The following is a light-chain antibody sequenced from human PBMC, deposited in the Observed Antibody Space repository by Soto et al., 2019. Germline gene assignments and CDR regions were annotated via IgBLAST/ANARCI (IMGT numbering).Light chain of an antibody. Sequence: EIVLTQSPGTLSLSPGERATLSCRASQSVTNNYLDWFQQKPGLAPRLLIYDASSRATGIPARFSGSGSGTEFTLTISSLQSEDSAVYFCQQYNNWPFTFGPGTKVDI. J-gene: IGKJ3*01. CDR1: QSVTNN. CDR3: QQYNNWPFT. V-gene: IGKV3D-15*01. CDR2: DAS.